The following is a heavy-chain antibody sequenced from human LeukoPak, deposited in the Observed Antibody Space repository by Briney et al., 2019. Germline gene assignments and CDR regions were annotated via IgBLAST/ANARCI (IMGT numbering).Heavy chain of an antibody. J-gene: IGHJ4*02. CDR3: ATSNDAKIAPFDH. CDR2: VNTKVET. Sequence: SETLSLTCTVSGVLMSAFQWSWVRQSPEKGLEWIGSVNTKVETNYNPSLKSRVITSVDTSKSQFSLRLTSVTAADTAVYYCATSNDAKIAPFDHWGQGALVTVSS. CDR1: GVLMSAFQ. V-gene: IGHV4-4*09. D-gene: IGHD2-8*01.